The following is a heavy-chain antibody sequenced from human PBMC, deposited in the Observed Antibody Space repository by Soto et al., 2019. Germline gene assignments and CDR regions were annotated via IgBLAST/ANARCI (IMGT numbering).Heavy chain of an antibody. V-gene: IGHV3-30-3*01. J-gene: IGHJ4*02. CDR1: GFTFSSYA. Sequence: GESLKISCAASGFTFSSYAMHWVRQAPGKGLEWVAVISYDGSNKYYADSMKGRFTISRDNSKNTLYLQMNSLRAEDTAVYYCARDSKWAARSPSRYWGQGTLVTVSS. CDR3: ARDSKWAARSPSRY. D-gene: IGHD6-6*01. CDR2: ISYDGSNK.